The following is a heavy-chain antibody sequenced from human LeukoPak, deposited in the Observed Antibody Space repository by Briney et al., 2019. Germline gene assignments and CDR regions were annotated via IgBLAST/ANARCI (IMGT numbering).Heavy chain of an antibody. V-gene: IGHV3-21*01. Sequence: GGSLRLSCAASGFTFSSYSMNWVRQAPGKGLEWVSSISSSSSYIYYADSVRGRFTISRDNAKNSLYLQMNSLRPEDTAVYYCARGQRGNFDYWGQGTLVTVSS. CDR3: ARGQRGNFDY. J-gene: IGHJ4*02. CDR2: ISSSSSYI. CDR1: GFTFSSYS.